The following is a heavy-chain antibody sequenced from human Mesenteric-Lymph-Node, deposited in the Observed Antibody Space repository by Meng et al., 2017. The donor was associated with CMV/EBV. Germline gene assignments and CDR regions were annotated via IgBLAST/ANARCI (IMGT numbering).Heavy chain of an antibody. CDR3: AKEGSGPFNAFDV. CDR2: IWNDGNLE. D-gene: IGHD3-3*01. Sequence: GGSLRLSCAASGLSFSNYVMHWVRQAPGKGLEWVALIWNDGNLEYYADSVKGRFTISRDNSKNTLYVQMNSLRGEDTAVYYCAKEGSGPFNAFDVWGQGTMVTVSS. J-gene: IGHJ3*01. V-gene: IGHV3-30*02. CDR1: GLSFSNYV.